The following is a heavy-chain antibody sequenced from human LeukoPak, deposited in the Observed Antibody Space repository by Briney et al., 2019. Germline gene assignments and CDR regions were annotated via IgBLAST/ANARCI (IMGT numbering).Heavy chain of an antibody. J-gene: IGHJ4*02. V-gene: IGHV3-30*02. Sequence: GGSLRLSCAASGFTFSSYGMHWVRQAPGKGLEWVAFIRYDGSNKYYADSVKGRFTISRDNSKNTLYLQMNSLRAEDTAVYYCAKTAGGLPYYYDSSGPFDYWGQGTLVTVSS. D-gene: IGHD3-22*01. CDR3: AKTAGGLPYYYDSSGPFDY. CDR2: IRYDGSNK. CDR1: GFTFSSYG.